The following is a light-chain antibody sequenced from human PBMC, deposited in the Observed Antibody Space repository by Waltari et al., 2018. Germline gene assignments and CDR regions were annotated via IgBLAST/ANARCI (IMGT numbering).Light chain of an antibody. CDR1: QSLSRSR. CDR3: QQYGSSVMYT. V-gene: IGKV3-20*01. CDR2: AAS. Sequence: EIVLTQSPGTLSLSPGERATLSCRASQSLSRSRLAWYQQKPGQAPRLLISAASSRATGIPDRFSGSGSGTDFSLTISRVEPEDFAVYYCQQYGSSVMYTFGQGTKLEIQ. J-gene: IGKJ2*01.